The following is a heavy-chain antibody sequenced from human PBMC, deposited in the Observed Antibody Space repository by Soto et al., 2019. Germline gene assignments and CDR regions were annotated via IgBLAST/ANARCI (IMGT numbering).Heavy chain of an antibody. V-gene: IGHV1-18*01. CDR2: IGAYDGDT. CDR3: ARDRGYSPDSFDI. D-gene: IGHD5-18*01. Sequence: QVQLEQSGAEVKNPGSSVKVSCKASGYTFSSHGMSWVRQAPGQGLEWMGWIGAYDGDTNYAQNLQGRVTMTTDTSTSTAYMELTSLRSDDAAMYSCARDRGYSPDSFDIWGQGTMVIVNS. CDR1: GYTFSSHG. J-gene: IGHJ3*02.